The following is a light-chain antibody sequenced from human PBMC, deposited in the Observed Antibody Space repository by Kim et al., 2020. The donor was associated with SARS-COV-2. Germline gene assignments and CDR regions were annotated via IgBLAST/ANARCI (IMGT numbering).Light chain of an antibody. Sequence: ASVKLTCALSSGHSSYAIAWHQQQPEKGPRYLMKLNSDGSPSEGDGIPDRFSGSSSGAERYLTISSLQSEDEADYYCQTWGTGIVVFGGGTQLTVL. V-gene: IGLV4-69*01. CDR2: LNSDGSP. CDR1: SGHSSYA. CDR3: QTWGTGIVV. J-gene: IGLJ2*01.